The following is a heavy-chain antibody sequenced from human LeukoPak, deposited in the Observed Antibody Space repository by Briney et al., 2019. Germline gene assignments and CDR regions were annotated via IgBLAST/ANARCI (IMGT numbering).Heavy chain of an antibody. CDR2: IIPILGIA. CDR3: ARDMSGSSHDAFDI. D-gene: IGHD1-26*01. Sequence: GASVKVSCKASGGTFSSYTISWVRQAPGQGLEWMGRIIPILGIANYAQKFQGRVTITADRSTSTGCMELSSLRSEDTAVYYCARDMSGSSHDAFDIWGQGTMVTVSS. CDR1: GGTFSSYT. V-gene: IGHV1-69*04. J-gene: IGHJ3*02.